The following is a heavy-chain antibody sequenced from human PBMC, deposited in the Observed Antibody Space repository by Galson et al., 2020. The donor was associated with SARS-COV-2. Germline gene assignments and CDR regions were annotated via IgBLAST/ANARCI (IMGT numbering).Heavy chain of an antibody. CDR1: GFTFSDYA. V-gene: IGHV3-64*02. Sequence: GESLKISCAASGFTFSDYAMHWVRQAPGKGLEYISAISNDGGSTYYGDSVKGRFTISRDNSKNTLYLQMNSLRAEDTAVYYCARARLLWFGETGSFDYWGQGT. J-gene: IGHJ4*02. D-gene: IGHD3-10*01. CDR3: ARARLLWFGETGSFDY. CDR2: ISNDGGST.